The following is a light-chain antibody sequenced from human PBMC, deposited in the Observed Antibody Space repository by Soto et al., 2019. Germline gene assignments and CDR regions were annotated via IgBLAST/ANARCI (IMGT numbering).Light chain of an antibody. CDR3: QQSYSTSWT. Sequence: DIQMTQSPSSLSASVGDSVIITCRASQSISIYSNWYQQKPGKAPKLLIYAASSLQSGVPSRFSGSGSGTDFTLTISSLQTEDFATYYCQQSYSTSWTFGQGTKVDIK. V-gene: IGKV1-39*01. J-gene: IGKJ1*01. CDR2: AAS. CDR1: QSISIY.